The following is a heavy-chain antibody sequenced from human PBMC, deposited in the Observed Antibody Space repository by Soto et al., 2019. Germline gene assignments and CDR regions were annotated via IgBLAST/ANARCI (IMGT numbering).Heavy chain of an antibody. CDR3: ARDQGFGELSIDY. Sequence: SETVSLTCTGYGGSISNYYWSWIRQPPGKGLEWIGYMSYIGSTSYHCSLRSRVTMSLDTSKNQFSLKLSSVTAADTAVYYCARDQGFGELSIDYWGQGTRGTVSS. CDR1: GGSISNYY. D-gene: IGHD3-10*01. V-gene: IGHV4-59*01. J-gene: IGHJ4*02. CDR2: MSYIGST.